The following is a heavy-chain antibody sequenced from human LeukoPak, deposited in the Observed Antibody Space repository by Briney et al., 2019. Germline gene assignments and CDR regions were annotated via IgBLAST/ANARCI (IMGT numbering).Heavy chain of an antibody. J-gene: IGHJ4*02. D-gene: IGHD2-2*02. V-gene: IGHV3-66*01. CDR2: IYSGGST. CDR3: ASVYCSSTSCYTYFDY. CDR1: GFTVSSNY. Sequence: GGSLRLSCAASGFTVSSNYMSWVRQAPGKGLEWVSVIYSGGSTYYADSVKGRFTISRDNPKNTLYLQMNSLRAEDTAVYYCASVYCSSTSCYTYFDYWGQGTLVTVSS.